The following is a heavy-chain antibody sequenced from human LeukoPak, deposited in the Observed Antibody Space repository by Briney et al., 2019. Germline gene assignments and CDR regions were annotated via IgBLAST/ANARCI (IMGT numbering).Heavy chain of an antibody. J-gene: IGHJ3*02. V-gene: IGHV3-30*03. D-gene: IGHD6-6*01. Sequence: GRSLRLSCAASGFILSTYAMHWVRQAPGKGLEWVAIISYDGNYRNYADSVKGRFTISRDNSKHTLHLQMNSLGAEDTAVYYCAGPAPPGGLVYGFHIWGQGTMVTVSS. CDR3: AGPAPPGGLVYGFHI. CDR2: ISYDGNYR. CDR1: GFILSTYA.